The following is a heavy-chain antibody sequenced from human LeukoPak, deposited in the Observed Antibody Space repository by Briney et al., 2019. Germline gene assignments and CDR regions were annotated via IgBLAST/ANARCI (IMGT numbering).Heavy chain of an antibody. CDR1: GYTFTGYY. D-gene: IGHD6-13*01. V-gene: IGHV1-2*04. CDR3: ARLAAAGRASTHAFDI. J-gene: IGHJ3*02. CDR2: INPNSGGT. Sequence: ASVKVSCKASGYTFTGYYMHWVRQAPGQGLEWMGWINPNSGGTNYAQKFQGWVTTTRDTSISTAYMELSRLRSDDTAVYYCARLAAAGRASTHAFDIWGQGTMVTVSS.